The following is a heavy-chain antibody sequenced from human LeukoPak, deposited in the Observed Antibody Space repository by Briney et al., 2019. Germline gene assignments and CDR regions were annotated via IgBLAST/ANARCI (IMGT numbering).Heavy chain of an antibody. CDR1: GFNFSDSR. CDR2: INRDGTEK. CDR3: VRGDWYFES. J-gene: IGHJ4*02. D-gene: IGHD2-21*01. V-gene: IGHV3-7*04. Sequence: GGSLRLSCATSGFNFSDSRMTWVRQAPGKGLQWVDNINRDGTEKPFLDSIERRFTISRDNRKKSLYLQMNSLRPQDTAVYFCVRGDWYFESWGQGTLVTVSS.